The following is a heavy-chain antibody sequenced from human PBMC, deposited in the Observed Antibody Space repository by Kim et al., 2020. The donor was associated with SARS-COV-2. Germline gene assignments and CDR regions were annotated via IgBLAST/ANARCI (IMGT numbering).Heavy chain of an antibody. CDR2: IDGSDGTT. D-gene: IGHD2-2*03. CDR1: GFTFTGYA. J-gene: IGHJ4*02. CDR3: MKGGWGWIWDH. Sequence: GGSLRLSCTTSGFTFTGYAMSWVRQAPGKGLKWVSSIDGSDGTTYYVDSVKGRFTISRDNSKNTLYLQMNSLRADDTAVYYCMKGGWGWIWDHWGQGT. V-gene: IGHV3-23*01.